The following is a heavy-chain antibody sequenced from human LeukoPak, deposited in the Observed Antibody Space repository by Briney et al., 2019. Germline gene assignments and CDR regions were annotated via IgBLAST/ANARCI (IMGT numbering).Heavy chain of an antibody. CDR1: GYTFTGYY. D-gene: IGHD3-22*01. J-gene: IGHJ4*02. CDR2: INPNSGGT. Sequence: ASVKVSCKASGYTFTGYYMHWVRQAPGQGLEWMGWINPNSGGTNYAQKLQGRVTMTTDTSTSTAYMELSSLRSEDTAVYYCARIPRAYYYDSSGYSFDYWGQGTLVTVSS. V-gene: IGHV1-2*02. CDR3: ARIPRAYYYDSSGYSFDY.